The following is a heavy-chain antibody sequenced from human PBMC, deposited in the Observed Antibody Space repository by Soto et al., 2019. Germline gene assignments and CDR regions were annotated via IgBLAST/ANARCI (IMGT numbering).Heavy chain of an antibody. CDR3: AKSHTTSGWYVTTDY. CDR2: ISWNRGSM. Sequence: PGGSLRLSCAASGFTFGDYAMQWVRQAPGKGLEWVSAISWNRGSMDYADYVKGRFTIARDNAKNALYLQMNSLRAEDTALYYCAKSHTTSGWYVTTDYWGQGTRVTVSS. CDR1: GFTFGDYA. D-gene: IGHD6-19*01. J-gene: IGHJ4*02. V-gene: IGHV3-9*01.